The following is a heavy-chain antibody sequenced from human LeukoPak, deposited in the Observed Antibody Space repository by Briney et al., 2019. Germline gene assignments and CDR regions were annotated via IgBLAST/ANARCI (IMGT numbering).Heavy chain of an antibody. D-gene: IGHD6-13*01. J-gene: IGHJ4*02. Sequence: GGSLRLSCGASGFTFSSYAMSWLRHAPGKGLEWVSAISCSGGSIYYADPVKGRFTISRDNDKKALYLQMNSLRVEDPGVYYCARDLRSVAAEEGLWYWGQGTLVTVSS. CDR2: ISCSGGSI. V-gene: IGHV3-23*01. CDR1: GFTFSSYA. CDR3: ARDLRSVAAEEGLWY.